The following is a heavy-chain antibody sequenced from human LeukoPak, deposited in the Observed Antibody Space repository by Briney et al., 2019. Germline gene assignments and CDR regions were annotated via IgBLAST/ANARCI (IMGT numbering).Heavy chain of an antibody. Sequence: TGGSLRLSCAAPGFNFDDYGMSWVRQAPGKGLEWVSGINWNGGSTGYADSVKGRFTISRDNAKNSLYLQMNSPRAEDTALYYCARRAKSCSGGSCSDYWGQGTLVTVSS. D-gene: IGHD2-15*01. V-gene: IGHV3-20*04. CDR3: ARRAKSCSGGSCSDY. CDR1: GFNFDDYG. CDR2: INWNGGST. J-gene: IGHJ4*02.